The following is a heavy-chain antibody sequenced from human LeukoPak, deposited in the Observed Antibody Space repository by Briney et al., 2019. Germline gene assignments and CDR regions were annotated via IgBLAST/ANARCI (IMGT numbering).Heavy chain of an antibody. J-gene: IGHJ4*02. CDR2: IKQDGSEK. CDR1: GFTFSSYW. D-gene: IGHD4-23*01. Sequence: GGSLRLSCAASGFTFSSYWMSWVRQAPGKGLEWVANIKQDGSEKYYVDSVKGRFTISRDNSKNTMYLDMNSLRPEDTAVYYCAKGRSYGGSSPSDYWGQGSLVTVSS. CDR3: AKGRSYGGSSPSDY. V-gene: IGHV3-7*01.